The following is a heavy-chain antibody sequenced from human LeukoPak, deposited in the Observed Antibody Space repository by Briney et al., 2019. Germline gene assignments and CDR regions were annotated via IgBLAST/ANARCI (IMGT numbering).Heavy chain of an antibody. V-gene: IGHV4-38-2*02. CDR2: IHYSARI. CDR1: GYSISSGYY. J-gene: IGHJ6*03. D-gene: IGHD2-21*02. Sequence: SETLSLTCTVSGYSISSGYYWGWIRQPPGKGLEWIGSIHYSARIYYNPSLKSRVTISIDTSKNQFSLKVSSVTAADTAVYYCARGDWGSYYYYYYLDVWGKGTTVTVSS. CDR3: ARGDWGSYYYYYYLDV.